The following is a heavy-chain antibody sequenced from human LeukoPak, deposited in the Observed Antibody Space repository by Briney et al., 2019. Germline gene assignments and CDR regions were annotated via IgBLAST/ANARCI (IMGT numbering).Heavy chain of an antibody. V-gene: IGHV3-48*02. CDR2: ISSTSSTI. CDR3: ARAAPYYYDSSGYSAFDS. J-gene: IGHJ3*02. Sequence: GRSLRLTCAASGFTFSNYAMHWVRQAPGKGLEWVSYISSTSSTIYYADSVKGRFTISRDNAKNSLYLQMNSLRDEDTAVYYCARAAPYYYDSSGYSAFDSWGQGTMVTVSA. D-gene: IGHD3-22*01. CDR1: GFTFSNYA.